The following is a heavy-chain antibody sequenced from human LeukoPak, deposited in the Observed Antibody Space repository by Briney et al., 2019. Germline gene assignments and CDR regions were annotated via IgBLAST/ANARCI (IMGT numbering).Heavy chain of an antibody. CDR2: INPSGGST. J-gene: IGHJ4*02. Sequence: ASVKVSCKASGYTFTSYYMHWVRQAPGQGLEWMGIINPSGGSTSYAQKFQGRVTMTRDTSTSTVYMELSSLRSEDTAVYYCARRYGGNIIGEEFDYWGQGTLVTVSS. CDR1: GYTFTSYY. V-gene: IGHV1-46*01. CDR3: ARRYGGNIIGEEFDY. D-gene: IGHD4-23*01.